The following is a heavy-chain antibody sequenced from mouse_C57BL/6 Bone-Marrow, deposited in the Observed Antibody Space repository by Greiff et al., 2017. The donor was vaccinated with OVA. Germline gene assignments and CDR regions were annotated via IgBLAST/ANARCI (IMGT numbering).Heavy chain of an antibody. D-gene: IGHD1-1*01. CDR1: GFTFSDYG. Sequence: EVKLMESGGGLVKPGGSLKLSCAASGFTFSDYGMHWVRQAPEKGLEWVAYISSGSSTIYYADTVKGRFTISRDNAKNTLFLQMTSLRSEDTAMYYCARQDYGSSYVLDYWGQGTLVTVSA. V-gene: IGHV5-17*01. CDR2: ISSGSSTI. J-gene: IGHJ3*01. CDR3: ARQDYGSSYVLDY.